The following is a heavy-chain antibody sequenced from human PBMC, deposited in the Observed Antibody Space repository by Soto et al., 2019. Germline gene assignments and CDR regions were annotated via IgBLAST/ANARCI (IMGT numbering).Heavy chain of an antibody. V-gene: IGHV4-31*03. Sequence: SETLSLTCTVSGGSISSGGYYWSWIRQHPGKGLEWIGYIYYSGSTYYNPSLKSRVTISVDTSKNQFSLKLSSVTAADTAVYYCARVDSRGYYLDRAEYFQHWGQGTLVTVSS. J-gene: IGHJ1*01. CDR3: ARVDSRGYYLDRAEYFQH. D-gene: IGHD3-22*01. CDR1: GGSISSGGYY. CDR2: IYYSGST.